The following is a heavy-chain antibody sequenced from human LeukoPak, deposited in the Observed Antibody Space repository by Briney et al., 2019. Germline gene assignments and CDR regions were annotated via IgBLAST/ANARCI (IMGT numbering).Heavy chain of an antibody. CDR1: GGSISSYY. V-gene: IGHV4-59*01. CDR3: ARGPSSPLLWFGEFDY. CDR2: IYYSGST. J-gene: IGHJ4*02. D-gene: IGHD3-10*01. Sequence: SETLSLTCTVSGGSISSYYWSWIRQPPGKGLEWIGYIYYSGSTNCNPSLKSRVTISVDTSKNQFSLKLSSVTAADTAVYYCARGPSSPLLWFGEFDYWGQGTLVTVSS.